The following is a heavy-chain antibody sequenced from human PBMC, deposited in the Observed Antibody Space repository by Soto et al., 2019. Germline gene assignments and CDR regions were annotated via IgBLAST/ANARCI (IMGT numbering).Heavy chain of an antibody. Sequence: EVQLLESGGGLVQPGGSLRLSCAASGFTFSSYAMSWVRQAPGKGLEWVSAISGSGGSTYYADSVKGRFTISRDTSKNTLYLQMNSLRAEDTAVYYCAKGRENDSSGYYSPGDFDYWGQGTLVTVSS. D-gene: IGHD3-22*01. V-gene: IGHV3-23*01. CDR2: ISGSGGST. CDR3: AKGRENDSSGYYSPGDFDY. J-gene: IGHJ4*02. CDR1: GFTFSSYA.